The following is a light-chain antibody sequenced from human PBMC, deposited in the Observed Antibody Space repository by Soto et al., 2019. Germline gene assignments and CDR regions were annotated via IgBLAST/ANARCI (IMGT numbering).Light chain of an antibody. J-gene: IGKJ1*01. CDR2: DAS. CDR3: HQYNHWLTWT. V-gene: IGKV1-5*01. Sequence: DIQMTQSPSTLSASLGDRVTITCRASQSISTWLAWYQQKPGKAPKLLIFDASTLQSGVPSSFSGSGSGTEFTLTISSLQPEDFAVYYCHQYNHWLTWTFGQGTKVDIK. CDR1: QSISTW.